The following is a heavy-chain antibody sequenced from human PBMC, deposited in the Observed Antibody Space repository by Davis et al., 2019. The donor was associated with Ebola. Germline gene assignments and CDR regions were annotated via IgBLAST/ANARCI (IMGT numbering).Heavy chain of an antibody. J-gene: IGHJ6*02. CDR3: AKGGTYYDPYGMDV. CDR2: ISGSGGST. V-gene: IGHV3-23*01. Sequence: GESLKISCAASGFTFSSYAMSWVRQAPGKGLEWVSAISGSGGSTYYADSVKGRFTISRDNSKNTLYLQMNSLRAEDTAVYYCAKGGTYYDPYGMDVWGQGTTVTVSS. CDR1: GFTFSSYA. D-gene: IGHD3-3*01.